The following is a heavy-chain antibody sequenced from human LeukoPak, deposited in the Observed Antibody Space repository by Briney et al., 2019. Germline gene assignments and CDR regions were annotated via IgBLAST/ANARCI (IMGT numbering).Heavy chain of an antibody. V-gene: IGHV7-4-1*02. Sequence: ASVKVSCKASGYTFTNYAMNWVRRAPGQGFEWMGWINTNTGNPTYAQGFTGRFAFSLDTSVSTAYLQISSLKADDTAIYYCVGDQAGGPDYWGQGTLVTVSS. CDR2: INTNTGNP. J-gene: IGHJ4*02. CDR3: VGDQAGGPDY. CDR1: GYTFTNYA. D-gene: IGHD2-15*01.